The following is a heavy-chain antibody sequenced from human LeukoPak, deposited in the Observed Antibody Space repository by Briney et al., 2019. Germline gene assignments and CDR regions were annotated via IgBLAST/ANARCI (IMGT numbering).Heavy chain of an antibody. CDR1: GFTFSNYA. CDR2: ISGSGGST. Sequence: GGSLRLSCAASGFTFSNYAMSWVRQAPGKGLEWVSTISGSGGSTYYADSVKGRFTVSRDTSKNTLYLQMNSLRAEDTAVYYYAREYDFWSGSSDYWGQGTLVTVSS. D-gene: IGHD3-3*01. J-gene: IGHJ4*02. CDR3: AREYDFWSGSSDY. V-gene: IGHV3-23*01.